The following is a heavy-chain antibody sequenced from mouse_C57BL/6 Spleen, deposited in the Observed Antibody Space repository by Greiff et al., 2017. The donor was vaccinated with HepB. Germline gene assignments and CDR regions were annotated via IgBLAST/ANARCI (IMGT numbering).Heavy chain of an antibody. J-gene: IGHJ1*03. D-gene: IGHD1-1*01. CDR1: GYTFTDYE. V-gene: IGHV1-15*01. Sequence: VQLVESGAELVRPGASVTLSCKASGYTFTDYEMHWVKQTPVHGLEWIGAIDPETGGTAYNQKFKGKAILTADKSSSTAYMELRSLTSEDSAVYYCTREDTTVVGHWYVDVWGTGTTVTVSS. CDR2: IDPETGGT. CDR3: TREDTTVVGHWYVDV.